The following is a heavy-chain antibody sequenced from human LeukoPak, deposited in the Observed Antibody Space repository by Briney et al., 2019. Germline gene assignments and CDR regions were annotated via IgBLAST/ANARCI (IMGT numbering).Heavy chain of an antibody. Sequence: SQTLSLTCTVSDGSISSGGYYWSWIRQHPGKGLEWIGYIYYSGTTYYNPSLKSRVTISVDTSKNQFSLNLSSVTAADTAVYYCARLRVAVAGFDYWGQGTLVTVSS. CDR3: ARLRVAVAGFDY. CDR1: DGSISSGGYY. V-gene: IGHV4-31*03. CDR2: IYYSGTT. J-gene: IGHJ4*02. D-gene: IGHD6-19*01.